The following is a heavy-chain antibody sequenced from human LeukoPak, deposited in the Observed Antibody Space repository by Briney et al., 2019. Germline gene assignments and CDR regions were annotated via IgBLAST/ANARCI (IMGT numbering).Heavy chain of an antibody. CDR1: GGSISSGDDY. CDR2: IYYSGST. J-gene: IGHJ4*02. V-gene: IGHV4-30-4*01. CDR3: ARGMSGSIFGVVTDNDYFDY. D-gene: IGHD3-3*01. Sequence: SETLSLTCTVSGGSISSGDDYWSWIRQPPGKGLECIGYIYYSGSTYYNPSLRSRVTISVDTSKNQFSLKLSSVTAADTAVYYCARGMSGSIFGVVTDNDYFDYWGQGTLVTVSS.